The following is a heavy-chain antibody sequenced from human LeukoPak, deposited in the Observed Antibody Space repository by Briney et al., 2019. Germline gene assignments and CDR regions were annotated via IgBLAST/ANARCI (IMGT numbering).Heavy chain of an antibody. CDR3: ASRGDTPMVGDY. CDR2: LSNTNMI. J-gene: IGHJ4*02. CDR1: GFTFSSYG. V-gene: IGHV3-48*01. Sequence: GGSLRLSCAASGFTFSSYGMNWVRQAPGKGLERLSYLSNTNMIHYAESVKGRFHSTRDKAKNSLYLPMDGLRAEESAVYYCASRGDTPMVGDYWGQGTLVTVSS. D-gene: IGHD5-18*01.